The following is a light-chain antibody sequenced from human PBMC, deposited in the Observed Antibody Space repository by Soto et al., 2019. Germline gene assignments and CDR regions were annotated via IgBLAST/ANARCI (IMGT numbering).Light chain of an antibody. CDR3: AAWDDSLSEV. CDR1: SSNIGSNY. J-gene: IGLJ3*02. CDR2: RNN. Sequence: QSVLTQPPSASGTPGQRVTISCSGSSSNIGSNYVYWYQQLPGTAPKLLIYRNNQRPSGVPDRFSGSKSGNSASLASSGLRSEDEADYYCAAWDDSLSEVCGGGTKLTVL. V-gene: IGLV1-47*01.